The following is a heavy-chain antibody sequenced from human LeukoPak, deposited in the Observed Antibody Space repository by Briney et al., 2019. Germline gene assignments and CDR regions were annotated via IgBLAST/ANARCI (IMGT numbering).Heavy chain of an antibody. Sequence: GGSLRLSCAASGFTFDDYAMHWVRQAPGKGLEWVSGISWYSGSIGYADSVKGRFTISRDNAKNSLYLQMNSLRAEDTALYYCAKGPYYYDSSGAYHYFDYWGQGTLVTVSS. V-gene: IGHV3-9*01. CDR1: GFTFDDYA. D-gene: IGHD3-22*01. CDR3: AKGPYYYDSSGAYHYFDY. J-gene: IGHJ4*02. CDR2: ISWYSGSI.